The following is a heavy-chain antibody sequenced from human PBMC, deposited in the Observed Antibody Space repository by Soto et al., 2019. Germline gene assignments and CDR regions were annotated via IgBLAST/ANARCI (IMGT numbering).Heavy chain of an antibody. CDR1: GGSISSCSYY. V-gene: IGHV4-39*01. CDR2: IYYSGST. J-gene: IGHJ5*02. CDR3: ARQGYYGSGSYYKFRWFDP. D-gene: IGHD3-10*01. Sequence: TSETLPLTCTVSGGSISSCSYYWGWIRQPPGKGLEWIASIYYSGSTYYNPSLKSRVTIFVDTSKNQFSLKLSSVTAADTALYYCARQGYYGSGSYYKFRWFDPWGQGTLVTVS.